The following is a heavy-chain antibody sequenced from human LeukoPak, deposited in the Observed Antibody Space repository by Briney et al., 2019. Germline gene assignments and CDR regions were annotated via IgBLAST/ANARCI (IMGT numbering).Heavy chain of an antibody. CDR2: INPSGAST. J-gene: IGHJ4*02. D-gene: IGHD5-24*01. CDR3: ARGRRWLQLRPFDY. V-gene: IGHV1-46*02. CDR1: GYTFNSYY. Sequence: ASVNVSYKASGYTFNSYYMHWVRQAPGQGLEGMGIINPSGASTSYAQKFQGRVTMTRDTSTSTVYMELSSLRSEDTAVYYCARGRRWLQLRPFDYWGQGTLVTVSS.